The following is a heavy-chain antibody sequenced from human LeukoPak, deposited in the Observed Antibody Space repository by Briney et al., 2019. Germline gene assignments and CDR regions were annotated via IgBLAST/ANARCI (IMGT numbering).Heavy chain of an antibody. CDR1: GFTFSSYA. Sequence: GGSLRLSCAASGFTFSSYAMHWVRQAPGKGLEWVAVISYDGSNKYYADSAKGRFTISRDNAKNSLYLQMNNLRAEDTAVYSCARSPYYYDSSRYSLDFFDFWGQGTMVTVSS. V-gene: IGHV3-30*07. J-gene: IGHJ3*01. CDR3: ARSPYYYDSSRYSLDFFDF. CDR2: ISYDGSNK. D-gene: IGHD3-22*01.